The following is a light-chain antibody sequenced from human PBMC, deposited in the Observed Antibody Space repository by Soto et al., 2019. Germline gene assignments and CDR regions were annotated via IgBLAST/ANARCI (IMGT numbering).Light chain of an antibody. CDR2: EVS. V-gene: IGLV2-8*01. CDR1: SSDVGGYNY. J-gene: IGLJ1*01. Sequence: VLTQPPSASGSPGQSVTISCTGTSSDVGGYNYVSWYQQHPGKAPKLMIYEVSKRPSGVPDRFSGSKSGNTASLTVSGLQAEDEADYYCSSYAGSNNVFGTGTKVTVL. CDR3: SSYAGSNNV.